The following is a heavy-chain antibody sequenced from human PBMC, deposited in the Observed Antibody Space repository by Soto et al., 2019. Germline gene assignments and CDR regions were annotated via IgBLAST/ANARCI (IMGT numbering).Heavy chain of an antibody. V-gene: IGHV4-30-4*01. CDR3: ASGKYYYGSGSYSLFDY. Sequence: LSLTCTVSGGSISSGDYYWSWIRQPPGKGLEWIGYIYYSGSTYYNPSLKSRVTISVDTSKNQFSLKLSSVTAADTAVYYCASGKYYYGSGSYSLFDYWGQGTLVTVSS. CDR1: GGSISSGDYY. J-gene: IGHJ4*02. D-gene: IGHD3-10*01. CDR2: IYYSGST.